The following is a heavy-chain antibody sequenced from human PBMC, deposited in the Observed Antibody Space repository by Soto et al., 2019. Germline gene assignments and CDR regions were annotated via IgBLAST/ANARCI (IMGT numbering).Heavy chain of an antibody. CDR3: ARVGDFWVHGDSYNCFDP. Sequence: SVKVSCKASGGTFSSYAISWVRQAPGQGLEWMGGIIPIFGTANYAQKFQGRVTITADESTSTAYMELSSLRSEDTAVYYCARVGDFWVHGDSYNCFDPWGQGTLVTVSS. D-gene: IGHD3-3*01. V-gene: IGHV1-69*13. CDR2: IIPIFGTA. J-gene: IGHJ5*02. CDR1: GGTFSSYA.